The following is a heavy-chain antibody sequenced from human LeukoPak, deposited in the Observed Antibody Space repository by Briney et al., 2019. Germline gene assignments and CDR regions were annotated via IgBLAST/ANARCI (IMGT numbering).Heavy chain of an antibody. J-gene: IGHJ4*02. Sequence: PGGSLRLSCAASGFTFSSYGMHWVRQAPGKGLEWVAVISYDGSNKYYADSVKGRFTISRDNSKNTLYLQMNSLRAEDTAVYYCAKARSLAVAGTVMDYWGQGTLVTVSS. CDR1: GFTFSSYG. CDR3: AKARSLAVAGTVMDY. D-gene: IGHD6-19*01. V-gene: IGHV3-30*18. CDR2: ISYDGSNK.